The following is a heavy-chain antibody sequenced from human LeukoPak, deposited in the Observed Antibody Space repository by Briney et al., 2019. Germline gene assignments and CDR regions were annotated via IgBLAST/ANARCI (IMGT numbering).Heavy chain of an antibody. V-gene: IGHV3-48*04. J-gene: IGHJ4*02. D-gene: IGHD4/OR15-4a*01. CDR2: ISGTTDTI. CDR1: GYTFSSFT. Sequence: PGGSLRLSCAATGYTFSSFTMNCVRQAPGKGLEWVSSISGTTDTIYYADSVKGRFTISRNNANNSVSLQMNSLRPEDTAVYFCARRRVLSVARVLDYWGKGTLVTVSS. CDR3: ARRRVLSVARVLDY.